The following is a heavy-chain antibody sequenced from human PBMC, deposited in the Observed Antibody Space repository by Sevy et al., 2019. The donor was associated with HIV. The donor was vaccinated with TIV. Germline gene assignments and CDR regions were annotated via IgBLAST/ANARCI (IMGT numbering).Heavy chain of an antibody. D-gene: IGHD3-10*01. CDR3: AKDPLLWFGVSALDY. Sequence: GGSLRLSCAASGFTFSSYAMSWVRQAPGKGLEWVSAISGSGGSTYYADSVKGRFTISRDNSKITLYLQMNSLRAEDTAVYYCAKDPLLWFGVSALDYWGQGTLVTVSS. J-gene: IGHJ4*02. CDR2: ISGSGGST. V-gene: IGHV3-23*01. CDR1: GFTFSSYA.